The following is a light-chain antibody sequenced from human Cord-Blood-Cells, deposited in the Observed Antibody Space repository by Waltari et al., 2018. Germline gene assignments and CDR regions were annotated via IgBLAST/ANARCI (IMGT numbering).Light chain of an antibody. Sequence: DIVMTQSPDSLAVSLGERATINCKSSQSVLYSSNNQKYLAWYQQKPGRPPKLLIYWASTRESGVPDRFSGSGSGTDFTLTVSSLQAEDVAVYYCQQYYSTPTFGQGTKVEIK. J-gene: IGKJ1*01. V-gene: IGKV4-1*01. CDR3: QQYYSTPT. CDR1: QSVLYSSNNQKY. CDR2: WAS.